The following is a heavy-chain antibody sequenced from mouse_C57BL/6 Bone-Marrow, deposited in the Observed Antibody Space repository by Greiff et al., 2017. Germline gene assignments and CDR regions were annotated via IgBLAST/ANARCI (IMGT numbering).Heavy chain of an antibody. V-gene: IGHV5-4*01. CDR3: ARDRVSGGYAMDY. CDR2: ISDGGSYT. J-gene: IGHJ4*01. D-gene: IGHD3-1*01. CDR1: GFTFSSYA. Sequence: EVKLVESGGGLVKPGGSLKLSCAASGFTFSSYAMSWVRQTPEKRLEWVATISDGGSYTYYPDNVKGRFTISRDNAKNNLYLQMSHLKSEDTAMYYCARDRVSGGYAMDYWGQGTSVTVSS.